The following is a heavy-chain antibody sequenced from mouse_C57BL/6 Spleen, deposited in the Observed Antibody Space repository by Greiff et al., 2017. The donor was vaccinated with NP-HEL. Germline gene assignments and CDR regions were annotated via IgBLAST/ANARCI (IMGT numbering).Heavy chain of an antibody. CDR3: TKGQRYYFDY. CDR1: GYTFTDYE. CDR2: IDPDTGGT. J-gene: IGHJ2*01. Sequence: VQRVESGAELVRPGASVTLSCKASGYTFTDYEMHWVKQTPVHGLEWIGAIDPDTGGTAYNQKFKGKAILTADKSSSTAYMELRSLTSEDSAVYYCTKGQRYYFDYWGQGTTLTVSS. V-gene: IGHV1-15*01. D-gene: IGHD3-3*01.